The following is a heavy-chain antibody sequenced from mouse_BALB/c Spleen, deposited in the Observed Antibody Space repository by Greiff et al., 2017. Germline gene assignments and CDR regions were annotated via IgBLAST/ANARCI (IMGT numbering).Heavy chain of an antibody. Sequence: VQLQQPGAELVKPGASVKLSCKASGYTFTSYWMHWVKQRPEQGLEWIGWIDPENGNTIYDPKFQGKASITADTSSNTAYLQLSSLTSEDTAVYYCARGRGFDYWGQGTTLTVSS. V-gene: IGHV14-1*02. CDR3: ARGRGFDY. CDR1: GYTFTSYW. CDR2: IDPENGNT. J-gene: IGHJ2*01.